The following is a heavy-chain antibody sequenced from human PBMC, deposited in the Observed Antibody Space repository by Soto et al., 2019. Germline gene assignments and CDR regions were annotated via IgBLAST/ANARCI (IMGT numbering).Heavy chain of an antibody. J-gene: IGHJ4*02. Sequence: QLQLQESGSGLVKPSQTLSLTCAVSGGSISSGGYSWSWIRQPPGKGLEWIGYIYHSGSTYYNPSLKIRVTISVDRSKNQFSLKLSSVTAADTAVYYXXXXXXXXXXLWFGGGFXYWGQGTLV. CDR1: GGSISSGGYS. D-gene: IGHD3-10*01. CDR3: XXXXXXXXXLWFGGGFXY. V-gene: IGHV4-30-2*01. CDR2: IYHSGST.